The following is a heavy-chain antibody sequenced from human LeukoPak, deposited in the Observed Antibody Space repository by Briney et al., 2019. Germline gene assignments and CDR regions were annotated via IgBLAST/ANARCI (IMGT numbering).Heavy chain of an antibody. Sequence: TGGSLRLSCAASGFTFDDYAMHWVRQAPGKGLEWVSGISWNSGSIGYADSVKGRFTISRDNAKNSLYLQMNSLRAEDTALYYCAKDSEDSSGYYPPDCWGQGTLVTVSS. J-gene: IGHJ4*02. CDR2: ISWNSGSI. D-gene: IGHD3-22*01. CDR3: AKDSEDSSGYYPPDC. CDR1: GFTFDDYA. V-gene: IGHV3-9*01.